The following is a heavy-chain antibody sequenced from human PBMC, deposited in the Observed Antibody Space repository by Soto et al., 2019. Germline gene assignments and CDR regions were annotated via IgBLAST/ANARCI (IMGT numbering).Heavy chain of an antibody. CDR1: GGSFSGYY. Sequence: PSETLSLTCAVYGGSFSGYYWSWIRQPPGKGLEWIGEINHSGSTNYNPSLKSRVTISVDTSKNQFSLKLSSVTAADTAVYYCARGFGVAVAGTGTDYWGQGTLVTVSS. D-gene: IGHD6-19*01. J-gene: IGHJ4*02. CDR3: ARGFGVAVAGTGTDY. V-gene: IGHV4-34*01. CDR2: INHSGST.